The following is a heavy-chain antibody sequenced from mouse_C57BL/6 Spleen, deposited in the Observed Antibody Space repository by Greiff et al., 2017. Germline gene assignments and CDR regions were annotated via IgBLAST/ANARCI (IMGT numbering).Heavy chain of an antibody. V-gene: IGHV1-47*01. CDR2: FHPYNDDT. CDR1: GYTFTTYP. Sequence: VQLQESGAELVKPGASVKMSCKASGYTFTTYPIEWMKQNHGKSLEWIGNFHPYNDDTKYNEKFKGKATLTVEKSSSTVYLELSRLTSDDSAVYYCARGYYGSSYAMDYWGQGTSVTVSS. J-gene: IGHJ4*01. D-gene: IGHD1-1*01. CDR3: ARGYYGSSYAMDY.